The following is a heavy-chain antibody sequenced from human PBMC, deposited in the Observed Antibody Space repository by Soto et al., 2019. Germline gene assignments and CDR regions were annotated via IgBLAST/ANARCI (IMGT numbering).Heavy chain of an antibody. V-gene: IGHV3-23*01. CDR2: ISGSGGST. Sequence: GSLRISCSASGCTVSSYAMSWVRQAPGKGLEWVSAISGSGGSTYYADSVKGRLTISRDNSKNTLYLQMNSLRAEDTAVYYCAKDRSRYYDSSGGDAFDIWGQGTMVTGSS. CDR1: GCTVSSYA. CDR3: AKDRSRYYDSSGGDAFDI. D-gene: IGHD3-22*01. J-gene: IGHJ3*02.